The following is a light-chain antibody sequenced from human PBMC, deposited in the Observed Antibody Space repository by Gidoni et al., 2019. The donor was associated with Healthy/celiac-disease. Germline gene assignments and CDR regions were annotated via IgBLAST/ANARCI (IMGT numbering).Light chain of an antibody. CDR2: GAS. V-gene: IGKV3-20*01. Sequence: EIVLTQSPGTLSLSPGERATLSCRTSQSVSSSYLAWYQQKPGQAPRLLIYGASSRATGIPDRFSGSGSGTDFTLTISRLEPEDFAVYYCQQYGSSPVTFGQGTKLEIK. CDR3: QQYGSSPVT. J-gene: IGKJ2*01. CDR1: QSVSSSY.